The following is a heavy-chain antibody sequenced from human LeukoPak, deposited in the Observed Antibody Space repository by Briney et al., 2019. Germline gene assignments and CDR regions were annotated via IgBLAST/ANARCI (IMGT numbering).Heavy chain of an antibody. Sequence: GASVQVSCKASGYTFTSYAMHWVRPAPGQGREWMGWINAGNGNTKYSQKFQGRVTITRDTSASTAYMELSSLRSEDTAVYYCARDQGSSSWYGSDYWGQGTLVTVSS. J-gene: IGHJ4*02. V-gene: IGHV1-3*01. D-gene: IGHD6-13*01. CDR3: ARDQGSSSWYGSDY. CDR2: INAGNGNT. CDR1: GYTFTSYA.